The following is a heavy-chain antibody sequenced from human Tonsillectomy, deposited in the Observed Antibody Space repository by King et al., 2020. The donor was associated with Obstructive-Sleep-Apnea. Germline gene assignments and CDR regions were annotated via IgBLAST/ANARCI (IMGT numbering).Heavy chain of an antibody. V-gene: IGHV4-31*03. CDR3: ARVTGGSGSYPFDY. CDR1: GDSISSGDYY. D-gene: IGHD3-10*01. CDR2: LYSSGNT. J-gene: IGHJ4*02. Sequence: PLQESGPGLMRPSQTLSLTCSVFGDSISSGDYYWTWIRQRPGKGLEWIGYLYSSGNTYYNPSLKSRLTISVDTSENQFSLNLKSVTAADTAVYFCARVTGGSGSYPFDYWGQGTLVTVSS.